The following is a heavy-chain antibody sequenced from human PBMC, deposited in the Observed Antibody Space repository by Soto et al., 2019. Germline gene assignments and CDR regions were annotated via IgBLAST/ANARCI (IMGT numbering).Heavy chain of an antibody. CDR2: ISSNGGTT. J-gene: IGHJ4*02. CDR1: EFTFKNYD. V-gene: IGHV3-64*01. Sequence: PGGSLRLSCVASEFTFKNYDMHWVRQAPGKGLEYVSSISSNGGTTYYGNSVKGRFTISRDNSKNTLYLQMGSLRPEDMAVYYCVRRVSGNYDYWGQGTLVTVS. D-gene: IGHD1-7*01. CDR3: VRRVSGNYDY.